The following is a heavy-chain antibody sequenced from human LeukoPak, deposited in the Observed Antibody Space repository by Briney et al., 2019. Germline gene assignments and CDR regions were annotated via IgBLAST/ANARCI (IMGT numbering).Heavy chain of an antibody. Sequence: SETLSLTCTVTGASLSSFFWSWIRQPPGKGLEWIGYMDYSGGANYNPSFKGRVTISVDTSKNQFSLKLSSVTAADTAVYFCARGGASSNWFDPWGQGTLVTVSS. D-gene: IGHD4/OR15-4a*01. CDR2: MDYSGGA. J-gene: IGHJ5*02. CDR3: ARGGASSNWFDP. CDR1: GASLSSFF. V-gene: IGHV4-59*01.